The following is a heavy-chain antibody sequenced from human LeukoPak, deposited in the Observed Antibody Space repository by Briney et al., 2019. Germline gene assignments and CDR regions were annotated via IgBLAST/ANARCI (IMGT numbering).Heavy chain of an antibody. Sequence: GGSLRLSCAASGFTFSSYWMSWVRQAPGKGLEWVGRIKSKAHGGTKDYAAPVKGRFTISGDDSENTVFLQMNSLKIEDTAVYYCTTGRDYWGQGTLVTVSS. CDR2: IKSKAHGGTK. V-gene: IGHV3-15*01. J-gene: IGHJ4*02. CDR1: GFTFSSYW. CDR3: TTGRDY.